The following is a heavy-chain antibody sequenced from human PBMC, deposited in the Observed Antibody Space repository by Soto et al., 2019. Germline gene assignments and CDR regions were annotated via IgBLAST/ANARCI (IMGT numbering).Heavy chain of an antibody. CDR1: GVTFSTYT. V-gene: IGHV3-23*01. J-gene: IGHJ4*02. D-gene: IGHD3-22*01. CDR3: AKDRQTDGSWHFDH. Sequence: GGSLRLSCAASGVTFSTYTMSWVRQAPGEGLEWVSGIIQSGETFYADSVKGRFTISRDNSNNMLYLQIHSLRADDTAVYYCAKDRQTDGSWHFDHWGQGTVVTVSS. CDR2: IIQSGET.